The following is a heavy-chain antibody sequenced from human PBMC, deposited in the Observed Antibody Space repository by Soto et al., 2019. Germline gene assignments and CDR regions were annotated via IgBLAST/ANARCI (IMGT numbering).Heavy chain of an antibody. V-gene: IGHV1-46*02. J-gene: IGHJ4*02. Sequence: QVQLVQSGAEVKKPGASVKVSCKASGYTFNTYNMYWVRQAPGQGLEWMGVINPSIGSTNYAQKCQGRVIITRDTATSTVYMELSTLSSDDTAVYYCARLYSGSRLDYWGQGTLVTLSS. CDR2: INPSIGST. CDR3: ARLYSGSRLDY. D-gene: IGHD1-26*01. CDR1: GYTFNTYN.